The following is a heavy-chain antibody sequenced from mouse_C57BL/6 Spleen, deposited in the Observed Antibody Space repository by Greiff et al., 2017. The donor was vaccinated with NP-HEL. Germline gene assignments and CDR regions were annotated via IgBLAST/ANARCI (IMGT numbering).Heavy chain of an antibody. J-gene: IGHJ2*01. V-gene: IGHV1-80*01. D-gene: IGHD1-1*01. CDR2: IYPGDGDT. CDR1: GYAFSSYW. CDR3: ARKGGSSSYYFDY. Sequence: QVQLQQSGAELVKPGASVKISCKASGYAFSSYWMNWVKQRPGKGLEWIGQIYPGDGDTNYNGKFKGKATLTADNSSSTAYMQLSSLTSEDSAVYFCARKGGSSSYYFDYWGQGTTLTVSS.